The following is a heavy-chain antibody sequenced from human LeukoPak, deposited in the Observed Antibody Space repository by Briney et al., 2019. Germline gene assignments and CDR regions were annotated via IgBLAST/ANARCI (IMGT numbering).Heavy chain of an antibody. CDR2: IYYSGST. CDR1: GGSISSYY. J-gene: IGHJ4*02. Sequence: PSETLSLTCTVSGGSISSYYWSWIREPPGKGLEWIGYIYYSGSTNYNPSLKSRVTISVDTSKNQFSLKLSSVTAADTAVYYCARGHSSPTLFDYWGQGTLVTV. V-gene: IGHV4-59*01. CDR3: ARGHSSPTLFDY. D-gene: IGHD6-13*01.